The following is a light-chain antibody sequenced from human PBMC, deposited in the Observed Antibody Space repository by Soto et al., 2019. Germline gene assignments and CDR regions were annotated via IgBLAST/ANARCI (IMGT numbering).Light chain of an antibody. CDR2: DVS. CDR1: SSDVGGYNY. J-gene: IGLJ1*01. CDR3: SSYTPSNTRQII. V-gene: IGLV2-14*03. Sequence: QSVLTQPASVSGSPGQSINISCTGTSSDVGGYNYVSWYQHHPGKAHKLIIYDVSNRPSGVSNPFSGSKSGNTASLTISGLQPEDEADYYCSSYTPSNTRQIIFGTGTKVTVL.